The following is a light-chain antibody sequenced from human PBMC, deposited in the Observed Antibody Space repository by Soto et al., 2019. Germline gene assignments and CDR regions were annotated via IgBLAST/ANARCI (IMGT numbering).Light chain of an antibody. CDR2: EVS. CDR3: SSYTSSSTLGV. Sequence: QSVLTQPASVSGSPGQSITISCTGTSSDDGGYNYVSWYQQHPGKAPKLMIYEVSNRPSGVSNRFSGSKSGNTASLTISGLQAEDEADYYCSSYTSSSTLGVFGTGTQLTVL. CDR1: SSDDGGYNY. J-gene: IGLJ1*01. V-gene: IGLV2-14*01.